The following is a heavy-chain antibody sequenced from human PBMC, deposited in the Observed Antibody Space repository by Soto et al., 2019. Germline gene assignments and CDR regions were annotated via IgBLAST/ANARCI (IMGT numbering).Heavy chain of an antibody. CDR3: ARDLGGGLGAFDI. CDR2: IYYSGSA. D-gene: IGHD2-15*01. Sequence: QVQLQESGPGLVKPSQTLSLICPVSGGSISSAAYYWSWIRQHPGKGLEWIGYIYYSGSAYYNPSLKSRITISVDTSKNQFSLKLSSVTAADTAVYYCARDLGGGLGAFDIRGLGTMVTVSS. CDR1: GGSISSAAYY. V-gene: IGHV4-31*03. J-gene: IGHJ3*02.